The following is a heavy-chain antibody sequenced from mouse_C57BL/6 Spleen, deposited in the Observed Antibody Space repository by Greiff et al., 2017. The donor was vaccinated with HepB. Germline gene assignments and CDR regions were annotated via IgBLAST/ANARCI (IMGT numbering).Heavy chain of an antibody. V-gene: IGHV1-61*01. D-gene: IGHD1-2*01. J-gene: IGHJ3*01. Sequence: QVQLQHPGAELVRPGSSVKLSCKASGYTFTSYWMDWVKQRPGQGLEWIGNIYPSDSETHYNQKFKDKATLTVDKSSSTAYMQLSSLTSEDSAVYYCARGDYGSWFAYWGQGTLVTVSA. CDR3: ARGDYGSWFAY. CDR2: IYPSDSET. CDR1: GYTFTSYW.